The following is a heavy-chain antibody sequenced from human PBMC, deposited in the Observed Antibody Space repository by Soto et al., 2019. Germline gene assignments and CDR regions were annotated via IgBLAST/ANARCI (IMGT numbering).Heavy chain of an antibody. CDR2: IWYDGSNK. CDR3: AKAGGYSYGYRSTA. D-gene: IGHD5-18*01. J-gene: IGHJ5*02. Sequence: GGSLRLSCAASGFTFSSYGMHWVRQAPGKGLEWVAVIWYDGSNKYYADSVKGRFTISRDNSKNTLYLQMNSLRAEDTAVYYCAKAGGYSYGYRSTAWGQGTLVTVSS. CDR1: GFTFSSYG. V-gene: IGHV3-33*06.